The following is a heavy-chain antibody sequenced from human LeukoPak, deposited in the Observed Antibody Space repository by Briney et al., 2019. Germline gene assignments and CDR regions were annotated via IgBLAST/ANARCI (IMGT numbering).Heavy chain of an antibody. V-gene: IGHV4-34*01. D-gene: IGHD3-10*01. CDR3: AISGGSGSEDY. Sequence: SETLSLTCAVYGGSFSGYYWSWIRQPPGKGLEWIGIMSHSGTTYYNPSLKSRVTISVDRSKNQFSLKLTSVTAADTAVYYCAISGGSGSEDYWGQGTLVTVSS. J-gene: IGHJ4*02. CDR2: MSHSGTT. CDR1: GGSFSGYY.